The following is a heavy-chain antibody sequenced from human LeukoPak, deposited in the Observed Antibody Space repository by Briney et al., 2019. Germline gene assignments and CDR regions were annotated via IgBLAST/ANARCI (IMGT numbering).Heavy chain of an antibody. CDR3: AKGRTQWELLPPFDY. D-gene: IGHD1-26*01. V-gene: IGHV3-23*01. CDR2: ISGSGGST. Sequence: PGGSLRLSCAASGFTFSSYAMSWVRQAPGKGLEWVSAISGSGGSTYYADSVKGRFTISRDNSKNTLYLQMNSLRAEDTAVYYCAKGRTQWELLPPFDYWGQGTLVTVSS. J-gene: IGHJ4*02. CDR1: GFTFSSYA.